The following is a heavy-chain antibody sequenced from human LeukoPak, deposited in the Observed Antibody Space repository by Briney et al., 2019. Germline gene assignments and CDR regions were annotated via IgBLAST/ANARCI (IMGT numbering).Heavy chain of an antibody. CDR2: IYYSGST. D-gene: IGHD3-22*01. CDR1: GGSISSGGYY. CDR3: ARDNHIVVAPSGFDY. V-gene: IGHV4-31*03. J-gene: IGHJ4*02. Sequence: SETLSLTCTVSGGSISSGGYYWSWIRQHPGKGLEWIGYIYYSGSTYYNPSLKSRVTISVDTSKNQFSLKLSSVTAADTAVYYCARDNHIVVAPSGFDYWGQGTLVTVSS.